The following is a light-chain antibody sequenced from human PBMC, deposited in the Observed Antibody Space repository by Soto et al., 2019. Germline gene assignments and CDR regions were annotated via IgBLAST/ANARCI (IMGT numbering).Light chain of an antibody. CDR3: SSYTSSNTYV. V-gene: IGLV2-14*01. CDR1: SSDVGAYNY. CDR2: EVS. Sequence: QSALTQPASVSGSPGQSITSSCTGTSSDVGAYNYVSWYQQHPGKAPKLMIYEVSNRPSGVSNRFSGSKSGNTASLTISGLQAEDEADYHCSSYTSSNTYVFGTGTKV. J-gene: IGLJ1*01.